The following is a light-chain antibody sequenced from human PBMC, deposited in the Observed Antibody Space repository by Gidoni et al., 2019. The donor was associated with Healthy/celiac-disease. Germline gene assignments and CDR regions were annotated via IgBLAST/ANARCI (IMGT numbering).Light chain of an antibody. CDR2: GKN. CDR3: NSRDSSGNHWV. V-gene: IGLV3-19*01. Sequence: SSELTQDPAVSVALGQTDRITCQGDSLRSYYASWYQQKPGQAPVLVIYGKNNRPSGIPDRFSGSSSGNTASLTNTGAQAEDEADYYCNSRDSSGNHWVFGGGTKLTVL. CDR1: SLRSYY. J-gene: IGLJ3*02.